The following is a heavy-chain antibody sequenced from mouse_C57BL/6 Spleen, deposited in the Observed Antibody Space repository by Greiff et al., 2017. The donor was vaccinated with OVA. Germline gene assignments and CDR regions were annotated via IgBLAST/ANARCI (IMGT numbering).Heavy chain of an antibody. D-gene: IGHD2-4*01. CDR3: ARRAYDYDVGDYYFDY. J-gene: IGHJ2*01. CDR2: INPNNGGT. CDR1: GYTFTDYY. Sequence: VQLQQSGPELVKPGASVKISCKASGYTFTDYYMNWVKQSPGKSLEWIGDINPNNGGTSYNQKFKGKATLTVDKSSSTAYLELRSLTSEDSAVYYCARRAYDYDVGDYYFDYWGQGTTLTVSS. V-gene: IGHV1-26*01.